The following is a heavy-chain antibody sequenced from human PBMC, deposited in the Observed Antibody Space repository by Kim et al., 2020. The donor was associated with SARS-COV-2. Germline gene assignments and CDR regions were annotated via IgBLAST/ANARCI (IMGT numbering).Heavy chain of an antibody. Sequence: NDYAVSVKSRITINPDTSKNQFSLQLNSVTPEDTAVYYCARALTTNYFDYWGQGTLVTVSS. D-gene: IGHD1-1*01. J-gene: IGHJ4*02. CDR3: ARALTTNYFDY. CDR2: N. V-gene: IGHV6-1*01.